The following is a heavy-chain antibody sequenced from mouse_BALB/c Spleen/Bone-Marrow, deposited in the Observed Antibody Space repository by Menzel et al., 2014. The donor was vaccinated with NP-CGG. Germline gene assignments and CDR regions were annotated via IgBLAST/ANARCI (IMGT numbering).Heavy chain of an antibody. CDR2: INPNSSTI. CDR3: ARLSYYGRFAY. J-gene: IGHJ3*01. D-gene: IGHD1-1*01. V-gene: IGHV4-1*02. Sequence: DVQLQESGGGLVQPGGSLKLSCAASGFDFSRYWMSWVRQAPGKGLEWIGEINPNSSTINYTPSLKDKFIISRDNAKNTLYLQMSKVRSEDTALYYCARLSYYGRFAYWGQGTLVTVSA. CDR1: GFDFSRYW.